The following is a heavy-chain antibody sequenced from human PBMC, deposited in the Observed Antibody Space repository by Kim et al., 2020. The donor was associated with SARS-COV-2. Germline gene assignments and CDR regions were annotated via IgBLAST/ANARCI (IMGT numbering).Heavy chain of an antibody. CDR1: GFTFSSYG. D-gene: IGHD6-13*01. CDR2: ISYDGSNT. CDR3: AKGVPGIATPGTGYFHH. J-gene: IGHJ1*01. Sequence: GGSLRLSCAASGFTFSSYGMHWVRQAPGKGLEWVAVISYDGSNTYYADSVKGRFTISRDNSKNTQYLQMNSLRADDTAVYYCAKGVPGIATPGTGYFHHWGQGTLVTVSS. V-gene: IGHV3-30*18.